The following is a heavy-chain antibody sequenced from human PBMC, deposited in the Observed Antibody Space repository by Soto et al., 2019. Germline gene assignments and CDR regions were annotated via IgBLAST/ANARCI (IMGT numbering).Heavy chain of an antibody. CDR2: IYSGGST. V-gene: IGHV3-66*04. Sequence: GGSLRLSCAASGFTVSSNYMSWVRQAPGKGLEWVSVIYSGGSTYYEDSVKGRFTISRDNSKNTLYLQMNSLRAEDTAVYYFARLGYCSSTSCRPNLYYYYYMDVWGKGTTVTVSS. J-gene: IGHJ6*03. CDR1: GFTVSSNY. CDR3: ARLGYCSSTSCRPNLYYYYYMDV. D-gene: IGHD2-2*01.